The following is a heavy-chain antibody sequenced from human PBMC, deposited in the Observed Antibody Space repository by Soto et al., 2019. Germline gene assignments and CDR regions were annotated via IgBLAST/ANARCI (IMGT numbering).Heavy chain of an antibody. J-gene: IGHJ5*02. D-gene: IGHD2-2*01. CDR1: GGSISSGDYY. CDR2: IYYSGST. CDR3: ARGRMVVPAANWFDP. Sequence: SETLSLTCTVSGGSISSGDYYWSWIRQPPGKGLEWIGYIYYSGSTYYNRSLKSRVTISVDTSKNQFSLKLSSVTAADTAVYYCARGRMVVPAANWFDPWGQGTLVTVSS. V-gene: IGHV4-30-4*01.